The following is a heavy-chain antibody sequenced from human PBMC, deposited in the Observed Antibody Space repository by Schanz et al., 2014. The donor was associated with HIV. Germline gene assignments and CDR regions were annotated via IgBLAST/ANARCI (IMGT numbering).Heavy chain of an antibody. J-gene: IGHJ2*01. D-gene: IGHD2-15*01. V-gene: IGHV3-NL1*01. CDR2: ISGSSIT. CDR3: ALSRPSGYGGSWYFDL. Sequence: QVQLVESGGGVVQPGGSLRLSCVASGFTFSSYGMHWVRQAPGKGLEWVSAISGSSITYSADSVKGRFTISRDNSKNTLYLQMNSLRAEDTAVYYCALSRPSGYGGSWYFDLWGRGTLVAVSS. CDR1: GFTFSSYG.